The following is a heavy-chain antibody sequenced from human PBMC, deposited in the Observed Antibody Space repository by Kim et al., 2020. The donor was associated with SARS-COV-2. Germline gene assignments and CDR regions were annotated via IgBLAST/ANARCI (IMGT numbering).Heavy chain of an antibody. CDR2: IWYDGSNK. V-gene: IGHV3-33*01. J-gene: IGHJ6*02. CDR3: ATGGWYYYYGMDV. CDR1: GFTFSSYG. Sequence: GGSLRLSCAASGFTFSSYGMHWVRQAPGKGLEWVAVIWYDGSNKYYADSVKGRFTISRDNSKNTLYLQMNSLRAEDTAVYYCATGGWYYYYGMDVWGQGTTVTVSS.